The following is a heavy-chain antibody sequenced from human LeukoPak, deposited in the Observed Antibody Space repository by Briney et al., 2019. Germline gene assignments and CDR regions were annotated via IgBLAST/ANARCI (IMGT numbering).Heavy chain of an antibody. J-gene: IGHJ3*02. CDR2: IYYSGST. CDR3: ARVVTTHDAFDI. CDR1: GGSISSYY. D-gene: IGHD4-23*01. Sequence: SETLSLTCTVSGGSISSYYWSWIRQPPGKGPEWIGYIYYSGSTNYNPSLKSRVTISVDTSKNQFSLKLSSVTAADTAVYYCARVVTTHDAFDIWAEGQWSPSLQ. V-gene: IGHV4-59*01.